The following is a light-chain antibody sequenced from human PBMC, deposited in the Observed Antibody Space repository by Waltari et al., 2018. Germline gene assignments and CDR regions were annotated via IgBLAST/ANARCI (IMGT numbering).Light chain of an antibody. CDR3: QHYGTSPPLT. J-gene: IGKJ4*01. V-gene: IGKV3-20*01. Sequence: EIVLPQSPGTLSLSPGERATLSCRASQTFSSSYLAWYQQEPGQAPRLLIYGSSTRAAGCPVRFSGSGSGTDFTLTISRLEPEDFAVYYCQHYGTSPPLTFGGGTKVEIK. CDR2: GSS. CDR1: QTFSSSY.